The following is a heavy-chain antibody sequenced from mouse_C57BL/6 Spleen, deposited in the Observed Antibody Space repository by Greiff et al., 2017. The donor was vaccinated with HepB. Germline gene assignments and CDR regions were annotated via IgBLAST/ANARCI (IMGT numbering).Heavy chain of an antibody. V-gene: IGHV1-82*01. Sequence: QVQLQQSGPELVKPGASVKISCKASGYAFSSSWMNWVKQRPGKGLEWIGRIYPGDGDTNYNGKFKGKATLTADKSSSTAYMQLSSLTSEDSAVYFCARNYYYGSSYKEDYWGQGTTLTVSS. CDR3: ARNYYYGSSYKEDY. CDR1: GYAFSSSW. CDR2: IYPGDGDT. J-gene: IGHJ2*01. D-gene: IGHD1-1*01.